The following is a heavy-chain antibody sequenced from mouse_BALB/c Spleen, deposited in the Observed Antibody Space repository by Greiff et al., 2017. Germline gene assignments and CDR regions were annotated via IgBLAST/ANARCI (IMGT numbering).Heavy chain of an antibody. CDR3: ARPNSLLRPNFDY. D-gene: IGHD1-2*01. V-gene: IGHV1S81*02. CDR2: INPSNGRT. J-gene: IGHJ2*01. Sequence: VQLQQPGAELVKPGASVKLSCKASGYTFTSYWMHWVKQRPGQGLEWIGEINPSNGRTNYNEKFKSKATLTVDKSSSTAYMQLSSLTSEDSAVYYCARPNSLLRPNFDYWGQGTTLTVSS. CDR1: GYTFTSYW.